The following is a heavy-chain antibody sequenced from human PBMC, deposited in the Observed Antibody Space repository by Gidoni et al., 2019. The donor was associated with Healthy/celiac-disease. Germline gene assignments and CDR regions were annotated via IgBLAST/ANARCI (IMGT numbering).Heavy chain of an antibody. CDR1: GFTFSSYS. V-gene: IGHV3-21*01. D-gene: IGHD2-21*02. Sequence: EVQLVESGGGLVKPGGSLRLSCAASGFTFSSYSMDWVRQAPGKGLEWVSSISSSSSYIYYADSVKGRFTISRDNAKNSLYLQMNSLRAEDTAVYYCARAYCGGDCYSAYYYGMDVWGQGTTVTVSS. J-gene: IGHJ6*02. CDR2: ISSSSSYI. CDR3: ARAYCGGDCYSAYYYGMDV.